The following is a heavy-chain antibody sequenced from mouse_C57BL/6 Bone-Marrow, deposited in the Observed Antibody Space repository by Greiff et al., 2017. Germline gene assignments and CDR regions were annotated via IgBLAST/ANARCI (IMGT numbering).Heavy chain of an antibody. Sequence: VQLQQPGAELVMPGASVKLSCKASGYTFTSYWMHWVKQRPGQGLEWIGEIDPSDSYTNYNQKFKGKSTLTVDKSSSTAYMQLSRLTSEDSAVYYCARAVIYYYGRGFAYWGQGTLVTVSA. D-gene: IGHD1-1*01. CDR3: ARAVIYYYGRGFAY. CDR2: IDPSDSYT. J-gene: IGHJ3*01. CDR1: GYTFTSYW. V-gene: IGHV1-69*01.